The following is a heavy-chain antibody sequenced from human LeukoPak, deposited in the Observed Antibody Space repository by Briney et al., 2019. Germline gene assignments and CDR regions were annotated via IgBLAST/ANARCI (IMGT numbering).Heavy chain of an antibody. CDR1: GGSFSGYY. J-gene: IGHJ5*02. D-gene: IGHD2-2*01. CDR2: INHSGST. V-gene: IGHV4-34*01. Sequence: PSETLSLTCAVYGGSFSGYYWSWIRQPPGKGLEWIGEINHSGSTNYNPSLKSRVTISVDTSKNQFSLKLSSVTAADTAVYYCARGVRYCSSTSCYQNWFDPWGQGTLVTVSS. CDR3: ARGVRYCSSTSCYQNWFDP.